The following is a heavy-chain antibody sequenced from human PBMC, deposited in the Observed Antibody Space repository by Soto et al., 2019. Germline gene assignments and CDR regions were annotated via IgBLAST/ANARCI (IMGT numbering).Heavy chain of an antibody. D-gene: IGHD6-19*01. CDR1: GGIFSNFA. CDR3: ARVGLVAYDY. Sequence: QVQLVQSGAEVKKPGSSVKVSCKASGGIFSNFAFNWMRQAPGQGLEWMGGIIPTLGTPHYAQKFLGRVTITADESTRTFYMAMSSMTVADTAVYYCARVGLVAYDYWGQGTLFIVSS. CDR2: IIPTLGTP. J-gene: IGHJ4*02. V-gene: IGHV1-69*01.